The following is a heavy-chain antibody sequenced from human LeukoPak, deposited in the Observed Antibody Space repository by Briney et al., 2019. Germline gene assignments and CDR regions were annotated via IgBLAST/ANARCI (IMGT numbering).Heavy chain of an antibody. V-gene: IGHV1-18*01. CDR1: GYTFTSYS. CDR2: ISAYNGNT. J-gene: IGHJ5*02. CDR3: ARADYGDYEDNWFDP. Sequence: GASVKVSCKASGYTFTSYSISWVRQAPGQGLEWMGWISAYNGNTNYAQKLQGRVTMTTDTSTSTAYMELRSLRSDDTAVYYCARADYGDYEDNWFDPWGQGTLVTVSS. D-gene: IGHD4-17*01.